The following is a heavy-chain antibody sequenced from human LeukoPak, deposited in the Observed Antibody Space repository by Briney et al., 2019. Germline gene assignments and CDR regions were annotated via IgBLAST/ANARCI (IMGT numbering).Heavy chain of an antibody. J-gene: IGHJ4*02. D-gene: IGHD5-24*01. CDR3: AKGGQSWLPYFDY. Sequence: PGGSLRLSCAASGFTFSSYGTHWVRQAPGKGLEWVAVIWYDGSNKYYADSVKGRFTISRDNSKNTLYLQMNSLRAEDTAVYYCAKGGQSWLPYFDYWGQGTLVTVSS. CDR1: GFTFSSYG. V-gene: IGHV3-33*06. CDR2: IWYDGSNK.